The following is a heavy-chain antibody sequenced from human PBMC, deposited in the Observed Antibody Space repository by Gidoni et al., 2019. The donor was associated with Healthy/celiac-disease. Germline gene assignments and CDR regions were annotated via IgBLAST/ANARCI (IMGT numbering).Heavy chain of an antibody. J-gene: IGHJ4*02. CDR2: INAGNGNT. V-gene: IGHV1-3*01. CDR1: GYTFTSYA. CDR3: ARDLGIVVVPAAMDY. D-gene: IGHD2-2*01. Sequence: QVQLVQSGAEVKKPGASVKVSCKASGYTFTSYAMHWVRQAPGQRLEWMGWINAGNGNTKYSQKFQGRVTITRDTSASTAYMELSSLRSEDTAVYYCARDLGIVVVPAAMDYWGQGTLATVSS.